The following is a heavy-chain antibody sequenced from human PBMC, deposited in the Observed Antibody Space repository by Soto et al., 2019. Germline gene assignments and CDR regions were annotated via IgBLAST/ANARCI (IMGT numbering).Heavy chain of an antibody. CDR2: INHSGST. J-gene: IGHJ4*02. Sequence: QVQLQQWGAGLLKPSETLSLTCDVFGGSFSGYYWSWFRQPPGKGLEWIGDINHSGSTNYNPSLKSRVTMSVDTSNKQFSLKLSSVTAADTAVYYCARQSGTPTDSWGQGTLVTVSS. V-gene: IGHV4-34*01. CDR3: ARQSGTPTDS. D-gene: IGHD1-1*01. CDR1: GGSFSGYY.